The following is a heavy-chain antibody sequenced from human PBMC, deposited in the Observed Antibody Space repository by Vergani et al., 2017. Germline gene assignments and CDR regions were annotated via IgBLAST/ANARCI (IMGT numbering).Heavy chain of an antibody. CDR3: AKGGPNLGSGGLYFCFHY. D-gene: IGHD3-10*01. J-gene: IGHJ4*02. CDR2: ISYDGSNK. Sequence: VQLVESGGGLVKPGGSLRLSCAASGFTFINAWMTWVRQAPGKGLEWVAVISYDGSNKYYADSVRGRFTISRDDSKNTLYLQMNSLTTEDTAMYYCAKGGPNLGSGGLYFCFHYWGQGTRVTVSS. V-gene: IGHV3-30*18. CDR1: GFTFINAW.